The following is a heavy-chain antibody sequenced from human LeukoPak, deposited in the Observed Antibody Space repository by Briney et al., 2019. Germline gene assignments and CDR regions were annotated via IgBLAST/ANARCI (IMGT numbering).Heavy chain of an antibody. CDR3: AKDHGRGPISSSWYVPQSQKAYYFDY. Sequence: GGSLRLSCAASGFTFSSYAMSWVRQAPGRGLEWVSAISGSGGSTYYADSVKGRFTISRDNSKNTLYLQMNSPRAEDTAVYYCAKDHGRGPISSSWYVPQSQKAYYFDYWGQGTLVTVSS. V-gene: IGHV3-23*01. CDR2: ISGSGGST. D-gene: IGHD6-13*01. CDR1: GFTFSSYA. J-gene: IGHJ4*02.